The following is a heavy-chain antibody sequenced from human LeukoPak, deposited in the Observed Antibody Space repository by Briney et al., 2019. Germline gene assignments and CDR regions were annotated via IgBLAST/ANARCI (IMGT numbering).Heavy chain of an antibody. V-gene: IGHV1-18*01. CDR2: IDPYSGNK. J-gene: IGHJ5*02. CDR1: GYTFTTSS. CDR3: ARDFPGITKLPAS. Sequence: ASVRVSCKASGYTFTTSSITWVRQAPGQGLDWMGWIDPYSGNKNYAQKLQGRVTLTTDTSTSTAYMELRSLRSVDTAVYYCARDFPGITKLPASWGQGTLVTVSS. D-gene: IGHD1-20*01.